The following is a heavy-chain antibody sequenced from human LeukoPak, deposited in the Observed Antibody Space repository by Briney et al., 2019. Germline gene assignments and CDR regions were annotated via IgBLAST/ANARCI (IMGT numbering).Heavy chain of an antibody. D-gene: IGHD3-10*01. CDR1: GFTFSDYY. J-gene: IGHJ4*02. V-gene: IGHV3-11*01. CDR2: ISSSGSTI. Sequence: GGSLRLSCAASGFTFSDYYMSWIRQAPGQGLEWVSYISSSGSTIYYADSVKGRFTISRDNAKNSLYLQMNSLRAEDTAVYYCAKDLYYYGSGSYSHPNDYWGQGTLVTVSS. CDR3: AKDLYYYGSGSYSHPNDY.